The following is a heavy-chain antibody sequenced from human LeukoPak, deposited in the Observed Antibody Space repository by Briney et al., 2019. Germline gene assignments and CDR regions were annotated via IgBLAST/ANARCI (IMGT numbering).Heavy chain of an antibody. CDR3: ARGGGQWPIWFGP. Sequence: GGSLRLSCAASGFPFNYYGMHWVRQAPGMGLEWVAVIWFDGSNTNYADSVKGRFTISRDNSKNTLYLQMNSLRVDDTAMYYCARGGGQWPIWFGPWGQGTLVTVSS. CDR2: IWFDGSNT. V-gene: IGHV3-33*01. J-gene: IGHJ5*02. CDR1: GFPFNYYG. D-gene: IGHD6-19*01.